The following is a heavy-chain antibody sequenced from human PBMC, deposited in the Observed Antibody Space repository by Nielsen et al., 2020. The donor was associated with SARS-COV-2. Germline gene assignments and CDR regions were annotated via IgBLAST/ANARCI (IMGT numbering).Heavy chain of an antibody. D-gene: IGHD3-10*01. V-gene: IGHV3-33*01. CDR1: GFTFSSYG. Sequence: GESLKISCAASGFTFSSYGMHWVRQAPGKGLEWVAVIWYDGSNKYYADSVKGRFTISRDNSKNTLYLQMNSLRAEDTAVYYCARGPGSGFTDYYYYGMDVWGQGTTVTVSS. J-gene: IGHJ6*02. CDR2: IWYDGSNK. CDR3: ARGPGSGFTDYYYYGMDV.